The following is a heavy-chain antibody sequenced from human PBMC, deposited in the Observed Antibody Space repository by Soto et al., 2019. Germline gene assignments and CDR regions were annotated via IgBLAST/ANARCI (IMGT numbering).Heavy chain of an antibody. D-gene: IGHD1-26*01. J-gene: IGHJ6*02. CDR2: INHSGST. Sequence: PSESLSFPCALYGGSFSGCYWSWFRQPPGKGLEWIGEINHSGSTNYNPSLKSRVTISVDTSKNQFSLKVSSVTAADTAVYFCASPTESGMDVWGQGTTVT. CDR1: GGSFSGCY. V-gene: IGHV4-34*01. CDR3: ASPTESGMDV.